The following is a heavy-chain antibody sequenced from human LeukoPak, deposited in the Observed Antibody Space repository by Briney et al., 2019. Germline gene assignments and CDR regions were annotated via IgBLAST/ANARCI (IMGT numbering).Heavy chain of an antibody. CDR2: ISSSTSTI. CDR3: AKDISPYSSSSGFY. J-gene: IGHJ4*02. V-gene: IGHV3-48*01. Sequence: GGSLRLSCAASGFTFSSYSMNWVRQAPGKGLEWVSYISSSTSTIYYADSVKGRFTISRDNAKNSLYLQMNSLRAEDTAVYYCAKDISPYSSSSGFYWGQGTLVTVSS. CDR1: GFTFSSYS. D-gene: IGHD6-6*01.